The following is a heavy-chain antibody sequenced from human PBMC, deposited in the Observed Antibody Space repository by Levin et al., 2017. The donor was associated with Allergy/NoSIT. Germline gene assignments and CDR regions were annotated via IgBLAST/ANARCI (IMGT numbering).Heavy chain of an antibody. CDR2: IYYSGST. V-gene: IGHV4-39*01. CDR3: ARGYSSSWSQNNFDY. Sequence: SETLSLTCTVSGGSISSSSYYWGWIRQPPGTGLEWIGSIYYSGSTYYNPSLKSRVTISVDTSKNQFSLKLSSVTAADTAVYYCARGYSSSWSQNNFDYWGQGTLVTVSS. D-gene: IGHD6-13*01. CDR1: GGSISSSSYY. J-gene: IGHJ4*02.